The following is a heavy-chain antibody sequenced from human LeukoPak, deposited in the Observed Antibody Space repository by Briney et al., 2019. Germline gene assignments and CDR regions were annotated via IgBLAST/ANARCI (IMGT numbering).Heavy chain of an antibody. CDR1: GGTFSSYA. V-gene: IGHV1-69*13. CDR3: AKGCGGDCYSEETYFDY. CDR2: IIPIFGTA. J-gene: IGHJ4*02. D-gene: IGHD2-21*02. Sequence: ASVKVSCKASGGTFSSYAISWVRQAPGQGLEWMGGIIPIFGTANYAQKFQGRVTITADESTSTAYMELSSLRSEDTAVYYCAKGCGGDCYSEETYFDYWGQGTLVTVSS.